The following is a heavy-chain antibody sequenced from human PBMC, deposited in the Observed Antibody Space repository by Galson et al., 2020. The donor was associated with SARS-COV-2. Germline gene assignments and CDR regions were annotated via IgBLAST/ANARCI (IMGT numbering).Heavy chain of an antibody. CDR1: GGSFSGYY. V-gene: IGHV4-34*01. CDR3: ARDYSSSSYYYGMDV. Sequence: SETLSLTCAVYGGSFSGYYWSWIRQPPGKGLEWIGEINHSGSTNYNPSLKSRVTISVDTSKNQFSLKLSSVTAADTAVYYCARDYSSSSYYYGMDVWGQGTTVTVSS. D-gene: IGHD6-6*01. J-gene: IGHJ6*02. CDR2: INHSGST.